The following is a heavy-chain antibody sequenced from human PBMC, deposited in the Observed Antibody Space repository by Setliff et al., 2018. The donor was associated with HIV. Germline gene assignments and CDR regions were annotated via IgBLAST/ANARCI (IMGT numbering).Heavy chain of an antibody. D-gene: IGHD6-19*01. CDR1: GYSINSGFS. CDR2: IYQSGSI. CDR3: ARPRRVRSRAWYWFDI. V-gene: IGHV4-38-2*01. Sequence: SETLSLTCAASGYSINSGFSRAWIRQPPGQGPQWIGSIYQSGSIYYNPSLQSRVTISVDSSKNQFSFNLFSVTAADTAVYYCARPRRVRSRAWYWFDIWGQGTLGTVSS. J-gene: IGHJ5*02.